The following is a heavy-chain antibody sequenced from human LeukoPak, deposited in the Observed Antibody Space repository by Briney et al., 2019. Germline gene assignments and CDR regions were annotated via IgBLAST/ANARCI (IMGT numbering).Heavy chain of an antibody. CDR2: INPNSGDT. V-gene: IGHV1-2*02. J-gene: IGHJ4*02. D-gene: IGHD3-16*01. CDR1: GYTFSGYY. Sequence: ASVKVSRKTSGYTFSGYYMQWVRQAPGQGLEWMGWINPNSGDTNYAQKFQGRVTMTRDTSISSVYLELSSLRLDDTAVYYCARGGKSELGTCDHWGQGTLVTVSS. CDR3: ARGGKSELGTCDH.